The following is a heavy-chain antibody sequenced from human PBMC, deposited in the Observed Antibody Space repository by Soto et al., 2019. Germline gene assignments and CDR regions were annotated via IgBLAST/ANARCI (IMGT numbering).Heavy chain of an antibody. Sequence: QVQLVQSGAEVKKPGSSVKVSCKASGGTLNSYTINWVRQAPGHGPEWLGRIIPVLGVANYAQKFQGRVTITEDKSTSTVYMDLPSLRSEDAAVYYSARSSVAGSGTLGNWGPGSLVTVSA. CDR1: GGTLNSYT. CDR2: IIPVLGVA. V-gene: IGHV1-69*02. D-gene: IGHD1-1*01. CDR3: ARSSVAGSGTLGN. J-gene: IGHJ4*02.